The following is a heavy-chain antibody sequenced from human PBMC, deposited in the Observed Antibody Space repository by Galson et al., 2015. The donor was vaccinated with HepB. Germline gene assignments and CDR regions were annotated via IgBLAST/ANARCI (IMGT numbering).Heavy chain of an antibody. Sequence: SLRLSCAVSGFTFGNYGMHWVRQAPGKGLEWVAVISYDGSNKYYADSVKGRFTISRDNSKNTLYLQMNSLRAEDTALYYCAKDPYLYSALAGTMAGFDYWGQGTLVTVSS. V-gene: IGHV3-30*18. CDR3: AKDPYLYSALAGTMAGFDY. J-gene: IGHJ4*02. D-gene: IGHD6-19*01. CDR2: ISYDGSNK. CDR1: GFTFGNYG.